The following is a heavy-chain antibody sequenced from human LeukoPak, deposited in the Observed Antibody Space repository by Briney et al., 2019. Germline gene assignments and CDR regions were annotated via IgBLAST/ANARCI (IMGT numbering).Heavy chain of an antibody. V-gene: IGHV4-4*02. Sequence: PSETLSLTCDVSGGSITNANWWPWVRQTTGKGLEWIGEIYPTGDTNYNPSLKSRVTISMDKSKNQYSLRVTSMTAADTGVYYCARGPPRGYGMDVWGPGITVAVSS. CDR3: ARGPPRGYGMDV. J-gene: IGHJ6*02. CDR1: GGSITNANW. CDR2: IYPTGDT.